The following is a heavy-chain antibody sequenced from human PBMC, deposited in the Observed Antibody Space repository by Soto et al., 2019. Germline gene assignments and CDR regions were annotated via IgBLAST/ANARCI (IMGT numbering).Heavy chain of an antibody. J-gene: IGHJ4*02. D-gene: IGHD5-12*01. CDR1: GFIYSNYG. CDR3: ARDRAPFPVASPQDS. Sequence: QVQLVESGGGVVQPGRSLRLSCTASGFIYSNYGMHWFRQAPGKGLGWVAVIWYDGTNKYYADSVKGRFTVSRDNSKNTLFLQMDSLRVEDTAIYYCARDRAPFPVASPQDSWGQGTLVSVSS. V-gene: IGHV3-33*01. CDR2: IWYDGTNK.